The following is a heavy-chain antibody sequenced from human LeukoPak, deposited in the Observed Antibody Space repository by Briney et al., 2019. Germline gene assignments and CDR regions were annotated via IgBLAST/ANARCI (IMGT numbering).Heavy chain of an antibody. Sequence: GASVKVSCKASGYTFTGYYMHWVRQAPGQGLEWMGWINPNSGGTNYAQKFQGRVTMTRDTSISTAYMELSRLRSDDRAVYYCARTPEGGYPYDYFYYYYMDVWGKGTTVTIPS. CDR1: GYTFTGYY. CDR3: ARTPEGGYPYDYFYYYYMDV. CDR2: INPNSGGT. J-gene: IGHJ6*03. V-gene: IGHV1-2*02. D-gene: IGHD5-18*01.